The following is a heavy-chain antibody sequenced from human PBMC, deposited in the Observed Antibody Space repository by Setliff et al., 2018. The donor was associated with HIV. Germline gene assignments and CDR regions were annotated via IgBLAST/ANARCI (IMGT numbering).Heavy chain of an antibody. V-gene: IGHV1-2*02. D-gene: IGHD4-4*01. Sequence: ASVKVSCKASGYTFTGYYMHWVRQAPGQGLEWMGWINPNSGGTNYAQKFQGRVTMTRDTSISTAYMVLSRLRSDDTAVYYCARGLRQNRSNSDVFDVWGQGTVVTVSS. J-gene: IGHJ3*01. CDR3: ARGLRQNRSNSDVFDV. CDR2: INPNSGGT. CDR1: GYTFTGYY.